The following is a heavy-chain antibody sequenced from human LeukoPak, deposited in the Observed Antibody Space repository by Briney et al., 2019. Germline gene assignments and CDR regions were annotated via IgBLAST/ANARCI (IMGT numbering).Heavy chain of an antibody. Sequence: SETLSLTCTVSGASITTTLYYWVWARQSPGKGLEWIGSFYYGGITYYHPSLKSRVTVSVDTSRSQFSLKLISVTAADAAVYYCARAGRDGYSPASDSFDIWGQGKTVTVSS. CDR2: FYYGGIT. CDR1: GASITTTLYY. CDR3: ARAGRDGYSPASDSFDI. V-gene: IGHV4-39*07. J-gene: IGHJ3*02. D-gene: IGHD5-24*01.